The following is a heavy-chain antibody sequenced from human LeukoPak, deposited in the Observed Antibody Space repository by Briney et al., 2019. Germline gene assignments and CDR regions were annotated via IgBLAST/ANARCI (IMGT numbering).Heavy chain of an antibody. D-gene: IGHD5-18*01. CDR3: AREYSYGPAHGGYYYGMDV. J-gene: IGHJ6*02. CDR2: MNPNSGNT. CDR1: GYTFTSYD. V-gene: IGHV1-8*01. Sequence: ASVKVSCKASGYTFTSYDINWVRQATGQGLEWMGWMNPNSGNTGYAQKFQGRVTMTRDTSISTAYMELSSLRSEDTAVYYCAREYSYGPAHGGYYYGMDVWGQGTTVTVSS.